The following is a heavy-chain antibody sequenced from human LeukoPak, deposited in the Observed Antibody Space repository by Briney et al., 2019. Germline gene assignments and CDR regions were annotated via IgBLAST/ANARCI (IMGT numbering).Heavy chain of an antibody. CDR2: ISSSSSYI. D-gene: IGHD4-17*01. J-gene: IGHJ6*04. Sequence: PGGSLRLSCAAAGFTFSIYSMNWVRQAPGKGLEWVSSISSSSSYIYYADSVKGRFTISRDNTKNSLYLQMNSLRAEDTAVYYCARTNTVTTVQEVWGKGTTVTVSS. CDR3: ARTNTVTTVQEV. V-gene: IGHV3-21*01. CDR1: GFTFSIYS.